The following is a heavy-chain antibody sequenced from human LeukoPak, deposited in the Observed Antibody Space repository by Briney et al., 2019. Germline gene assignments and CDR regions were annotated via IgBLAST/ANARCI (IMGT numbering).Heavy chain of an antibody. Sequence: ASVKVSCKASGYTFTSYNINWVRQATGQGLEWMGWMNPNSGDTGYAQKFQGRVTITRDTSASTAYMELSSLRSEDTAVYYCARQTYYYDRNHDYWGQGTLVTVSS. CDR1: GYTFTSYN. CDR3: ARQTYYYDRNHDY. D-gene: IGHD3-22*01. V-gene: IGHV1-8*01. J-gene: IGHJ4*02. CDR2: MNPNSGDT.